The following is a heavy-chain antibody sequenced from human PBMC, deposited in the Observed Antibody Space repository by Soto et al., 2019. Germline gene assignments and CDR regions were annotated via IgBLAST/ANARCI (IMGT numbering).Heavy chain of an antibody. V-gene: IGHV4-30-2*01. Sequence: SETLSLTCAVSGGSISSGDYSWSWIRQPPGKGLEWIGYIYHSGSTYYNPSLKSRVTISVDRSKNQFSLKLSSVTAADTAVYYCARDSRYCSSTSCYRSAGYYGMDVWGQGTTVTVSS. CDR3: ARDSRYCSSTSCYRSAGYYGMDV. J-gene: IGHJ6*02. D-gene: IGHD2-2*02. CDR1: GGSISSGDYS. CDR2: IYHSGST.